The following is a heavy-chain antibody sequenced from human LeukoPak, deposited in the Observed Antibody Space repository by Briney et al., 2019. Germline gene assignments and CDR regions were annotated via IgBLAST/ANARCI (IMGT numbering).Heavy chain of an antibody. Sequence: GGSLRLSCAASGFTFSSYGMHWVRQAPGKGLEWVAVISYDGSNKYYADSVKGRFTISRDNSKNTLYLQMNSLRAEDTAVYYCAKDAVATNYYYYYYMDVWGKGTTVTVSS. CDR3: AKDAVATNYYYYYYMDV. CDR2: ISYDGSNK. CDR1: GFTFSSYG. D-gene: IGHD4-11*01. J-gene: IGHJ6*03. V-gene: IGHV3-30*18.